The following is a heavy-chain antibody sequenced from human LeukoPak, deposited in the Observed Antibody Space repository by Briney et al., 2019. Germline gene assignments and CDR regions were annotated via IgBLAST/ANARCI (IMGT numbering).Heavy chain of an antibody. Sequence: SESLSLTCAVYGGSSSGYYWSWIRQPPGKGLDWIGEINHSGSTNYSPSLKSRVTISVDMSKNQFSLKLSSVTAADTAVYYCARAPPAKPGTGSYYGMAVWAQGTTVTVPS. V-gene: IGHV4-34*01. CDR1: GGSSSGYY. J-gene: IGHJ6*02. CDR2: INHSGST. CDR3: ARAPPAKPGTGSYYGMAV. D-gene: IGHD2-2*01.